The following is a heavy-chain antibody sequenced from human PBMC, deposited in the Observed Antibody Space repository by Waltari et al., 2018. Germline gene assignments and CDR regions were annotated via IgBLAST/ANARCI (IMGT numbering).Heavy chain of an antibody. CDR2: INPNSGGT. CDR1: GYTFTGYY. D-gene: IGHD2-2*01. Sequence: QVQLVQSGAEVKKPGASVKVSCKASGYTFTGYYMHWVRQAPGQGLEWMGRINPNSGGTTYAQKFQGRVTMTRDTSISTAYMELSRLRSDDTAVYYCARGSGVPAEEFDPWGQGTLVTVSS. V-gene: IGHV1-2*06. J-gene: IGHJ5*02. CDR3: ARGSGVPAEEFDP.